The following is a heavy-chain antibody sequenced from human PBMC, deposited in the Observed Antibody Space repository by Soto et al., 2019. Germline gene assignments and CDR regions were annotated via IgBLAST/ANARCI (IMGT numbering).Heavy chain of an antibody. CDR1: GFTFSSYW. D-gene: IGHD1-1*01. V-gene: IGHV3-7*01. Sequence: GGSLRLSCAASGFTFSSYWMSWVRQAPGKGLEWVANIKQDGSEKYYVDSVKGRFTISRDNAKNSLYLQMNSLRAEDAAVYDCARSPYNWNDESAFDIWGQGTMVTVSS. CDR2: IKQDGSEK. CDR3: ARSPYNWNDESAFDI. J-gene: IGHJ3*02.